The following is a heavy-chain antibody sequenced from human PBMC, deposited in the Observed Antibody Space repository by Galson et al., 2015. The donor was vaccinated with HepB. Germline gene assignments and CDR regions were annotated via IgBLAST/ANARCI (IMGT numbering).Heavy chain of an antibody. J-gene: IGHJ6*02. CDR3: ARDSVMGLVRTDYYYYGMDV. Sequence: SLRLSCAASGFTFSSYAMHWVRQAPGKGLEWVAVISYDGSNKYYADSVKGRFTISRDNSKNTLYLQMNSLRAEDTAVYYCARDSVMGLVRTDYYYYGMDVWGQGTTVTVSS. CDR1: GFTFSSYA. V-gene: IGHV3-30*04. D-gene: IGHD3/OR15-3a*01. CDR2: ISYDGSNK.